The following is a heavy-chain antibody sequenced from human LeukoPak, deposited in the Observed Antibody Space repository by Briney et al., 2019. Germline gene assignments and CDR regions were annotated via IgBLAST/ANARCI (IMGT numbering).Heavy chain of an antibody. D-gene: IGHD2-8*01. V-gene: IGHV4-59*08. J-gene: IGHJ5*02. Sequence: SETLSLTCTVSGGSISSYYWSWIRQPPGKGLEWIGYIYYSGSTNYNPSLKSRVTISVDTSKNQFSLKLSSVTAADTAVYYCAVTYCTNGVCYGYSSSWYWFDPWGQGTLVTVSS. CDR3: AVTYCTNGVCYGYSSSWYWFDP. CDR1: GGSISSYY. CDR2: IYYSGST.